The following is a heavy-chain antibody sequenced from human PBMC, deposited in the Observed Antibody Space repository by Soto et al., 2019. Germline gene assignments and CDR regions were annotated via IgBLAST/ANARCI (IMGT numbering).Heavy chain of an antibody. D-gene: IGHD2-2*01. J-gene: IGHJ2*01. CDR2: ISAYNGNT. CDR3: ARFVLGDCSRTSCSFGLYWYFDL. Sequence: QVQLVQSGAEVKKPGASVKVSCKASGYTFTSYGISWVRQAPGQGLEWMGWISAYNGNTNYAQKLQGRVTMTTDTSTSTAYMGLRGLRSDDTAVYYCARFVLGDCSRTSCSFGLYWYFDLWGRGTLVTVSS. V-gene: IGHV1-18*01. CDR1: GYTFTSYG.